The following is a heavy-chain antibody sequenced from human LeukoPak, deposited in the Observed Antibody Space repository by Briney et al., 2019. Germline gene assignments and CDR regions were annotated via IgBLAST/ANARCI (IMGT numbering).Heavy chain of an antibody. CDR2: ISSSSSYI. CDR3: ASDLRDGYNYDY. V-gene: IGHV3-21*01. Sequence: GGSLRLSCAASGFTFSSYSMNWVRQAPGKGLEWVSSISSSSSYIYYADSVKGRFTISRDNAKNSLYLQMNSLRAEDTAVYYCASDLRDGYNYDYWGQGTLVTVSS. D-gene: IGHD5-24*01. J-gene: IGHJ4*02. CDR1: GFTFSSYS.